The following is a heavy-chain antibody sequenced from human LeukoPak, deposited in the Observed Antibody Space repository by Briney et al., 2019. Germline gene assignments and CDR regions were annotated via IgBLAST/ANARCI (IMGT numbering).Heavy chain of an antibody. CDR1: GGTFSSYA. Sequence: SVKVSCKASGGTFSSYAISWVRQAPGQGLEWMGGIIPIFGTANYAQKFQGRVTITADESTSTAYMELSSLRSEDTAVYYCARSMVPNSYYYYGMDVWGKGTAVTVSS. CDR3: ARSMVPNSYYYYGMDV. D-gene: IGHD3-10*01. J-gene: IGHJ6*04. CDR2: IIPIFGTA. V-gene: IGHV1-69*01.